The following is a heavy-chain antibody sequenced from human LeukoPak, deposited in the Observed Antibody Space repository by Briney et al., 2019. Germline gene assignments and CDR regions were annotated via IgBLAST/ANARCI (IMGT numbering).Heavy chain of an antibody. V-gene: IGHV4-61*02. CDR2: IYTSGST. J-gene: IGHJ4*02. Sequence: SQTLSLTCTVSGGSISSGSYYWSWIRQPAGKGLEWIGRIYTSGSTNYNPSLKSRVPISVDTSKNQFSLKLSSVTAADTAVYYCARGGGVYWGERTLVSVSS. D-gene: IGHD3-16*01. CDR3: ARGGGVY. CDR1: GGSISSGSYY.